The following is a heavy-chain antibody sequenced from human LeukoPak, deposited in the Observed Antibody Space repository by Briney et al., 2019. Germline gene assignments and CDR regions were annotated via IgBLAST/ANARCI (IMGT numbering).Heavy chain of an antibody. V-gene: IGHV1-2*02. Sequence: ASVKVSCKASGYTLTDHYMHWVRQAPGEGFEWMGWISPKSGATNCARKFQDRVAMTRDTSINTAYMELRRLRSDDTAIYYCLTDGACGQGTLVTVSS. D-gene: IGHD3-9*01. CDR1: GYTLTDHY. CDR2: ISPKSGAT. CDR3: LTDGA. J-gene: IGHJ5*02.